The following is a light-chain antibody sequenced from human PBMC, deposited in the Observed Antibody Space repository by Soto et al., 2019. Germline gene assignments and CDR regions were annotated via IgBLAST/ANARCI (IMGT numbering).Light chain of an antibody. CDR1: QSISTW. J-gene: IGKJ1*01. CDR2: DAS. Sequence: DIQMTQSPSTLSASVGDRVTITCRASQSISTWLAWYQQKPGKAPKLLIYDASNLEGGVSSRFSGSGSGTEFTLTISSLQPDDFATYYCQQYNSYSQTFGQGTKVQIK. CDR3: QQYNSYSQT. V-gene: IGKV1-5*01.